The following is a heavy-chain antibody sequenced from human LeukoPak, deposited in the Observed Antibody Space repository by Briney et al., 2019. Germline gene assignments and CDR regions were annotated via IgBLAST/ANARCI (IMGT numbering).Heavy chain of an antibody. CDR3: ARRPSGSGSYGFDP. D-gene: IGHD3-10*01. CDR1: VGSTSSYY. Sequence: SETLSLTCTVSVGSTSSYYWSWIRQPPGKGLEWIGYIYYSGSTNYNPSLKSRVTISVDTSKNQFSLKLSSVTAADTAVYYCARRPSGSGSYGFDPWGQGTLVTVSS. V-gene: IGHV4-59*01. CDR2: IYYSGST. J-gene: IGHJ5*02.